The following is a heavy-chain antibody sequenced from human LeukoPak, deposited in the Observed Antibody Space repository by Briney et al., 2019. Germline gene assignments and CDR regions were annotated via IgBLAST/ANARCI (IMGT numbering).Heavy chain of an antibody. CDR3: ARDIGRSYTAIDY. V-gene: IGHV3-21*01. CDR2: ISSSSAHI. J-gene: IGHJ4*02. CDR1: GFTFSSYS. D-gene: IGHD3-10*01. Sequence: GGSLRLSCAASGFTFSSYSMNWVRQAPGKGLEWVSFISSSSAHINYADSVKGRFTISRDNPRNSLYLQMNSLRAEDTAVYYCARDIGRSYTAIDYWGQGTLVTVSS.